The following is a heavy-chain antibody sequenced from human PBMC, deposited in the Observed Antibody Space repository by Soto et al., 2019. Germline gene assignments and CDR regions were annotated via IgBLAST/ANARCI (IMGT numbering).Heavy chain of an antibody. V-gene: IGHV5-51*01. CDR2: LCPGYSVS. CDR1: GYRFSTYW. CDR3: AKVSWRYYDPFDY. D-gene: IGHD1-26*01. J-gene: IGHJ4*02. Sequence: GESLKISRKASGYRFSTYWIGWVRQMPGKGLAWMGMLCPGYSVSRYNASVQGQVTISVDKSITTAYLNLSSLKASNTANYYYAKVSWRYYDPFDYWGQGTLVTVS.